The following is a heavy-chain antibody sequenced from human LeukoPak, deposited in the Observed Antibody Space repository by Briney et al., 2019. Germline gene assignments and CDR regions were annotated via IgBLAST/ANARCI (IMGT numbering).Heavy chain of an antibody. Sequence: GGSLRLSCAASGFSFNEYYMSWIRQAPGKGLEWVSDISSSGDIESYADSVKGRFSISRDNAEKSLFLQMNGLRAEDTAAYYCARERVAGTFDYWGPGIQVTVSS. J-gene: IGHJ4*02. CDR1: GFSFNEYY. V-gene: IGHV3-11*01. D-gene: IGHD6-19*01. CDR2: ISSSGDIE. CDR3: ARERVAGTFDY.